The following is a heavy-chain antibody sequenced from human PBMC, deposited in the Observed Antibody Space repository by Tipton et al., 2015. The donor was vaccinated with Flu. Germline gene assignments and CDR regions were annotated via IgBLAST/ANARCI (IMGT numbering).Heavy chain of an antibody. CDR3: ARVAGGVPVYYFDY. CDR2: IYYSGST. Sequence: LRLSCTVSGGSISSYYWSWIRQPPGKGLEWIGYIYYSGSTNYNPSLKSRVTISVDTSENQFSLKLSSVTAADTAVYYCARVAGGVPVYYFDYWGQGTLVTVSS. CDR1: GGSISSYY. D-gene: IGHD1-14*01. V-gene: IGHV4-59*01. J-gene: IGHJ4*02.